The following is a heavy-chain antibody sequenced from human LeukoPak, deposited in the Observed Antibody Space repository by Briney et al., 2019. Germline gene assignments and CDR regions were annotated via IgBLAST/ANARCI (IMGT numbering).Heavy chain of an antibody. Sequence: GGSLRLSCAASGFTLSNYAMSWVRQAPGKGLEWVSALVGSGGATYYADSVKGRFTISRENSKSTLYLQMNSLRAEDTAVYYCAKVVKGYYYDSSGYYYIDFWGQGTLVTVSS. V-gene: IGHV3-23*01. CDR2: LVGSGGAT. D-gene: IGHD3-22*01. CDR1: GFTLSNYA. CDR3: AKVVKGYYYDSSGYYYIDF. J-gene: IGHJ4*02.